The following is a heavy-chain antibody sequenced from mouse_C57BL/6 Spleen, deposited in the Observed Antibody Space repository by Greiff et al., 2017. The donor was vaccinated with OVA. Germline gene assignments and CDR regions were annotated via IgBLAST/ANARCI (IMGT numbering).Heavy chain of an antibody. CDR1: GFSFNTYA. CDR2: IRSKSNNYAT. D-gene: IGHD1-1*01. J-gene: IGHJ4*01. Sequence: EVHLVESGGGLVQPKGSLKLSCAASGFSFNTYAMNWVRQAPGKGLEWVARIRSKSNNYATYYADSVKDRFTISRDDSESMLYLQMNNLKTEDTAMYYCVRHYYGPYYAMDYWGQGTSVTVSS. V-gene: IGHV10-1*01. CDR3: VRHYYGPYYAMDY.